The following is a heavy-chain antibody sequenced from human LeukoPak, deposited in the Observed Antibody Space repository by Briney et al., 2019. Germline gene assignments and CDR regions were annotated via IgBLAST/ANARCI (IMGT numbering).Heavy chain of an antibody. CDR3: ARDPSYGPRKDVFDI. D-gene: IGHD5-18*01. Sequence: PGGSLRLSCAASGFTFSSYSMNWVRQAPGKGLEWVSSISSSSSYIYYADSVKGRFTISRDNAKNSLYLQMNSLRAEDTAVYYCARDPSYGPRKDVFDIWGQGTMVTVST. J-gene: IGHJ3*02. CDR1: GFTFSSYS. V-gene: IGHV3-21*01. CDR2: ISSSSSYI.